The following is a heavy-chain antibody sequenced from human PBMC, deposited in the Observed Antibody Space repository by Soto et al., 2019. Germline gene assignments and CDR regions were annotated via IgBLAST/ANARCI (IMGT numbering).Heavy chain of an antibody. CDR1: GFTFDDYA. CDR3: AKEDYISGWYYSAQTPNAFDI. CDR2: ISWNSGSI. J-gene: IGHJ3*02. D-gene: IGHD6-19*01. V-gene: IGHV3-9*01. Sequence: EVQLVESGGGLVQPGRSLRLSCAASGFTFDDYAMHWVRQAPGKGLEWVSGISWNSGSIGYADSVKGRFTISRDNAKNSLYLQINSLRAEDTALYYCAKEDYISGWYYSAQTPNAFDIWGQGTMVTVSS.